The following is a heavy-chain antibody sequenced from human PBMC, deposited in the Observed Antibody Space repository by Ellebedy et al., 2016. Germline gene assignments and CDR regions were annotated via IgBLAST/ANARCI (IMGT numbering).Heavy chain of an antibody. CDR3: AQWEVGFDD. J-gene: IGHJ4*02. Sequence: GESLKISXAASGHTFSNYWLHWVRQAPGKGLVWVSRINDDGSFTGHVDPVNGRFTIFRDNSKKMLYLQMDNLRPEDTAVYYCAQWEVGFDDWGQGTLVTVSS. CDR1: GHTFSNYW. D-gene: IGHD1-26*01. V-gene: IGHV3-74*01. CDR2: INDDGSFT.